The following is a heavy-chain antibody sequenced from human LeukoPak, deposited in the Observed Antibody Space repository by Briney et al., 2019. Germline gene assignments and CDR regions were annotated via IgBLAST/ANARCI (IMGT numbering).Heavy chain of an antibody. CDR2: VYYSRGT. CDR1: GDSISNSGYY. V-gene: IGHV4-39*01. J-gene: IGHJ4*02. Sequence: SETLSLTCTVSGDSISNSGYYWGWIRQSPGKGLEWIGSVYYSRGTYYNPSLKSRVTLSVDTSKNQFSLRLSSVTAADTALYFCARQSGSYGGILDNWGQGILGTVSS. CDR3: ARQSGSYGGILDN. D-gene: IGHD1-26*01.